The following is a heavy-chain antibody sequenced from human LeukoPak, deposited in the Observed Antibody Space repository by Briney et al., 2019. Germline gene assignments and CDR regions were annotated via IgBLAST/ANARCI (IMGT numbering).Heavy chain of an antibody. J-gene: IGHJ4*02. Sequence: PGGSLRLSCAASGFTFSRYGMHWVRQTPGKGLEWVAVISYDGSDKYYADSVKGRFTISRDNSKNTLYLQMNSLRAEDTAVYYCAAGEPLTGYYRFPPSYWGQGILVTVSS. D-gene: IGHD3-9*01. CDR2: ISYDGSDK. V-gene: IGHV3-30*03. CDR3: AAGEPLTGYYRFPPSY. CDR1: GFTFSRYG.